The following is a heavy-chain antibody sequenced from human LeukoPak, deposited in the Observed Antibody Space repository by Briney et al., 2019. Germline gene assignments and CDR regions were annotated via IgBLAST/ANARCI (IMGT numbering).Heavy chain of an antibody. CDR3: ARGRVAGSPSPSYYYYMDV. CDR1: GGSFSVYY. CDR2: INHSGSA. D-gene: IGHD6-19*01. J-gene: IGHJ6*03. V-gene: IGHV4-34*01. Sequence: SETLSLTCAVYGGSFSVYYWCWIRQPPRKGQEWVGQINHSGSANYNPSLTRRITISIDTSKNQFSLKLSSVTAADTAVYYCARGRVAGSPSPSYYYYMDVWGKGTTVTVSS.